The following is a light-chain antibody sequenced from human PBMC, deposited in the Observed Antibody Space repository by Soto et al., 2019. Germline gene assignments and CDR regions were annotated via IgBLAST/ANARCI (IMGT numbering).Light chain of an antibody. V-gene: IGKV3-15*01. J-gene: IGKJ1*01. CDR2: GAS. CDR3: QRYNNWTRWK. Sequence: IVMTHSPATLSVSPGERATLSCRASQSVSSNLAWYHQKPGQAPRLLIYGASNRATGIADRFIGSASGTEFTLPVSSLQYEDFAVYCCQRYNNWTRWKFGQVTKVEI. CDR1: QSVSSN.